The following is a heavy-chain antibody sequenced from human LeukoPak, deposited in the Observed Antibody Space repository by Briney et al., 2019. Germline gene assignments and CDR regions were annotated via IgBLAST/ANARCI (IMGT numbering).Heavy chain of an antibody. CDR2: ISSGGSYI. V-gene: IGHV3-21*01. CDR1: GFTFSRYS. J-gene: IGHJ4*02. CDR3: ARVPYDSVSYEYNLDY. D-gene: IGHD3-22*01. Sequence: GGSLRLSCAASGFTFSRYSLNWVRQAPGKGLEWVSSISSGGSYIHHVDSVKGRFTISRDNAKNSLYLQMNSLRAEDTAVYYCARVPYDSVSYEYNLDYWGQGALVTVSS.